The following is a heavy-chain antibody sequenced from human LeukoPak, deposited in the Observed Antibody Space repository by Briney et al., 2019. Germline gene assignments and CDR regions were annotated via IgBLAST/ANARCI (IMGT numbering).Heavy chain of an antibody. CDR3: ASSLTGYSSSWFLAY. J-gene: IGHJ4*02. D-gene: IGHD6-13*01. V-gene: IGHV4-34*01. CDR2: INHSGSP. CDR1: GESHSRFY. Sequence: PSETLSLTCAVSGESHSRFYWSWIRQSPGRGLEWIGEINHSGSPNYNPSLKSRVTISLDTSKNHFSLRVPSVTAADTAFYFCASSLTGYSSSWFLAYWGPGTLVTVSS.